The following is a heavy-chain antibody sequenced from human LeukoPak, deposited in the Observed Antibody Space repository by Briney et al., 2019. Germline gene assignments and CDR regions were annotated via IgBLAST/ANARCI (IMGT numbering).Heavy chain of an antibody. D-gene: IGHD5-12*01. Sequence: GGSLRLSCAASGFTFSSYAMSWVRQAPGKGLEWVSAISVGGGSTYYADSVKGRLTISRDNSKNTLYLQMNSLRAEDTAVHHCAKGIVATTRGLRPYYFDYWGQGTLVTVSS. V-gene: IGHV3-23*01. CDR2: ISVGGGST. CDR1: GFTFSSYA. J-gene: IGHJ4*02. CDR3: AKGIVATTRGLRPYYFDY.